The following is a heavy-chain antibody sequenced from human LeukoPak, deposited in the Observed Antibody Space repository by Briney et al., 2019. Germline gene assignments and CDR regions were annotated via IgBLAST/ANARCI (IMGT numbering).Heavy chain of an antibody. CDR3: ARDIFGYYGMDV. Sequence: GGSLRLSCADSGFTFSSHSLNWVRQAPGKGLEWVSSISSSSSYRYYADSVKGRFTISRDNAKNSLYLQMNSLRAEDTAVYYCARDIFGYYGMDVWGQGTTVTVSS. J-gene: IGHJ6*02. D-gene: IGHD3-9*01. V-gene: IGHV3-21*01. CDR2: ISSSSSYR. CDR1: GFTFSSHS.